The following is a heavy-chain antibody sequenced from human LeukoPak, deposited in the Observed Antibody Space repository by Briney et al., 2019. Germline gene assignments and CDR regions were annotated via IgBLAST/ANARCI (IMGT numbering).Heavy chain of an antibody. Sequence: GGSLRLSCAASGFTFSSYSMNWVRQAPGKGLEWVSYISSSSSTIYYADSVKGRFTISRDNAKNSQYLQMNSLRDEDTAVYYCATLEYYYDSSGDYWGQGTLVTVSS. D-gene: IGHD3-22*01. CDR3: ATLEYYYDSSGDY. V-gene: IGHV3-48*02. CDR1: GFTFSSYS. CDR2: ISSSSSTI. J-gene: IGHJ4*02.